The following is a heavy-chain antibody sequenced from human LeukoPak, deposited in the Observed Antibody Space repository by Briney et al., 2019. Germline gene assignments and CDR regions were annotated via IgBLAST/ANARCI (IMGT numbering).Heavy chain of an antibody. D-gene: IGHD6-19*01. J-gene: IGHJ4*02. CDR2: IYYSGST. Sequence: SETLSLTCTVSGGSVSSGSYYWSWIRQPPGKGLEWIGYIYYSGSTNYNPFLKSRVTISVDTSKNQFSLKLSSVTAADTAVYYCASTYSSGWYSSLDYWGQGTLVTVSS. V-gene: IGHV4-61*01. CDR1: GGSVSSGSYY. CDR3: ASTYSSGWYSSLDY.